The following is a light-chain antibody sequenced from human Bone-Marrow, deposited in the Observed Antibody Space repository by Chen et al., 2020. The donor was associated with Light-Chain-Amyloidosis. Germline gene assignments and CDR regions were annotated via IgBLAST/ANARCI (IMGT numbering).Light chain of an antibody. V-gene: IGLV3-25*03. Sequence: SYELTQPPSVSVSPGQTARITCPGDVLPTKYAYWYQQKPGQAPVLVIHRDTERPSGSSSRCSGCSSGRTATLTISGVQAEDEADYHCQSADSSGTYEVIVGGGTKLTVL. CDR1: VLPTKY. CDR2: RDT. J-gene: IGLJ2*01. CDR3: QSADSSGTYEVI.